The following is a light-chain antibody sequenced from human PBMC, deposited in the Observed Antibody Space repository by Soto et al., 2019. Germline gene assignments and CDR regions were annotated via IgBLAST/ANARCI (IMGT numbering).Light chain of an antibody. CDR2: EVS. CDR3: ISYAGSNKKL. Sequence: QSALTQPPSASGSPGQSVTISCTGTSSDVGGYNYVSWYQQHPGKAPKLMIYEVSKRPSGVPDRFSGSKSGNTASLTVSGLQAEDEADYYCISYAGSNKKLFGGGTKVTVL. V-gene: IGLV2-8*01. J-gene: IGLJ2*01. CDR1: SSDVGGYNY.